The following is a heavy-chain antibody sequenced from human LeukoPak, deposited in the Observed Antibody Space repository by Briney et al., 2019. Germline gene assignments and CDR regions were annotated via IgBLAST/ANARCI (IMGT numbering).Heavy chain of an antibody. V-gene: IGHV3-23*01. CDR3: ARAGYDILTALDY. J-gene: IGHJ4*02. CDR2: INDSGGST. D-gene: IGHD3-9*01. Sequence: GGSLRLSCAVSGITLSNYGMSWVRQAPGKELEWVAGINDSGGSTNYADSVKGQFTITRDNPKNTLYLQMNSLRAEDTAVYYCARAGYDILTALDYRGQGTLVTVSS. CDR1: GITLSNYG.